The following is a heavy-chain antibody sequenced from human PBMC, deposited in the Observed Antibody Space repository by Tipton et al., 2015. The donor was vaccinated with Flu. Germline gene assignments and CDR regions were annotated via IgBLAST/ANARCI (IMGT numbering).Heavy chain of an antibody. D-gene: IGHD3-10*01. CDR2: ISAYTGDT. CDR3: ARVWPQGVVSLYNGMDV. Sequence: QVQLVQSGAEAKKPGASVRVSCKASGYTFNSYGITWVRQAPGQGLEWMGWISAYTGDTNYAQKFQGRVTMTTDASTNTVYMDLRSLRSDDTAVYYCARVWPQGVVSLYNGMDVWGQGTKVTVSS. CDR1: GYTFNSYG. J-gene: IGHJ6*02. V-gene: IGHV1-18*01.